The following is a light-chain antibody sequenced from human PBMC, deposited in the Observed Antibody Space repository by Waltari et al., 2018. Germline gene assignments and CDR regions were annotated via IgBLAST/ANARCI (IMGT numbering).Light chain of an antibody. Sequence: DIQMTQSPSTLSASVGDRVTITCRASQSVSNWLAWYQQKPGKAPKLLIYTASTLESGVPSRFSGSGSGTEFTLTISSLQPDDLATYYCQQFNSPWTFGQGTKVEIK. CDR2: TAS. CDR3: QQFNSPWT. V-gene: IGKV1-5*03. J-gene: IGKJ1*01. CDR1: QSVSNW.